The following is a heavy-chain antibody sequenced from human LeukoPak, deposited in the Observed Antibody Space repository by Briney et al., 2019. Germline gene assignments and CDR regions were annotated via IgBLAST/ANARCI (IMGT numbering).Heavy chain of an antibody. D-gene: IGHD5-18*01. Sequence: GGSLRLSCTASGFTFSSYGMNWVRQAPGKGLEWVSAISGSGGSTYYADSVKGRFTISRDNSKNTLYLQMNSLRAEDTAVYYCASTQLWLPHFDYWGQGTLVTVSS. CDR2: ISGSGGST. J-gene: IGHJ4*02. V-gene: IGHV3-23*01. CDR3: ASTQLWLPHFDY. CDR1: GFTFSSYG.